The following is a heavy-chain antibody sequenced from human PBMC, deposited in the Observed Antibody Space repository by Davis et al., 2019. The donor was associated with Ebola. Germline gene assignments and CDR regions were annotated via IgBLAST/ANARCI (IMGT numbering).Heavy chain of an antibody. CDR1: GFTFSGSA. CDR2: IRSKANSYAT. CDR3: TRHGEGIAVAVVY. V-gene: IGHV3-73*01. D-gene: IGHD6-19*01. J-gene: IGHJ4*02. Sequence: PGGSLRLSCAASGFTFSGSAMHWVRQASGKGLEWVGRIRSKANSYATAYAASVKGRFTISRDDSKNTAYLQMNSLKTEDTAVYYCTRHGEGIAVAVVYWGQGTLVTVSS.